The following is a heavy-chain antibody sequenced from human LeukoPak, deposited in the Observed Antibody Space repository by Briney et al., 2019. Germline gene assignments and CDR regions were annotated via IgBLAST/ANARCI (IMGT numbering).Heavy chain of an antibody. CDR1: GGSISSSSYY. J-gene: IGHJ4*02. CDR2: IYYSGST. D-gene: IGHD2-15*01. CDR3: ASTRSPDCSGGSCYASFDY. V-gene: IGHV4-39*07. Sequence: PSETLSLTCTVSGGSISSSSYYWGWIRQPPGKGLEWIGSIYYSGSTYYNPSLKSRVTISVDTSKNQFSLKLSSVTAADTAVYYCASTRSPDCSGGSCYASFDYWGQGTLVTVSS.